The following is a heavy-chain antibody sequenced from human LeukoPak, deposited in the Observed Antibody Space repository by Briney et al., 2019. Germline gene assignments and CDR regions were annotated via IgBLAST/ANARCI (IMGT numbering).Heavy chain of an antibody. D-gene: IGHD2-2*01. V-gene: IGHV3-23*01. CDR2: ISGSGGST. CDR3: AKDQADCSSASCYERGFDY. CDR1: GFTFSNYG. Sequence: GGSLRLSCAASGFTFSNYGMSWVRQAPGKGLEWVSAISGSGGSTYFADSVKGRFTISRDNSKNTLYLQMNSLRAEDTAVYYCAKDQADCSSASCYERGFDYWGQGTLVTVSS. J-gene: IGHJ4*02.